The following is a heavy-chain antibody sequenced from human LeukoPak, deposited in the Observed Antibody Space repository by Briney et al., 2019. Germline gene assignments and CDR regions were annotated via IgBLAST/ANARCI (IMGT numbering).Heavy chain of an antibody. J-gene: IGHJ4*02. Sequence: ASVKVSCKASGYTFTGYYMHWVRQAPGQGLEWMGWINPNSGGTNYAQKFQGRVTMTRDTSISTAYMELSRLRSDDTAVYYCARGAGYCSSTSCYAAPDSGSYGDYDYWGQGTLVTVSS. V-gene: IGHV1-2*02. CDR2: INPNSGGT. CDR3: ARGAGYCSSTSCYAAPDSGSYGDYDY. CDR1: GYTFTGYY. D-gene: IGHD2-2*03.